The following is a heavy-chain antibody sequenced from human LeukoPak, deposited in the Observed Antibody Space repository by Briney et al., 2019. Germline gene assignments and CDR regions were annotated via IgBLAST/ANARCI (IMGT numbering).Heavy chain of an antibody. Sequence: GGSLRLSCAASGFTFSSYSMNWVRQAPGKGLEWVSYISSSSSTIYYADSVKGRFTISRDNSKNTLYLQMNSLRAEDTAVYYCARGRGRGQVYWGQGTLVTVSS. J-gene: IGHJ4*02. D-gene: IGHD3-10*01. CDR2: ISSSSSTI. CDR3: ARGRGRGQVY. CDR1: GFTFSSYS. V-gene: IGHV3-48*01.